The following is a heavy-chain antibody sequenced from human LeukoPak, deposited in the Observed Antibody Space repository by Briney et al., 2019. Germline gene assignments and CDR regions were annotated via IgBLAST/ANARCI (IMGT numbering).Heavy chain of an antibody. J-gene: IGHJ5*02. D-gene: IGHD6-13*01. V-gene: IGHV4-31*03. CDR3: ARGEYSSSWYSGTNWFDP. CDR1: GGSISSGGYY. Sequence: SETLSLTCTVSGGSISSGGYYWSWIRQHPGKGLEWIGYIYYSGSTYYNPSLKSRVTISVDTSKNQFSLKLSSVTAADTAVYYCARGEYSSSWYSGTNWFDPWGQGTLVTVSS. CDR2: IYYSGST.